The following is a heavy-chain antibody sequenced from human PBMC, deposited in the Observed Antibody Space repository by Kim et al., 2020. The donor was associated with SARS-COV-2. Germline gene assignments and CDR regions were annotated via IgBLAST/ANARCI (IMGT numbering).Heavy chain of an antibody. CDR3: ARSWFGEDSYFDY. D-gene: IGHD3-10*01. CDR2: INHSGST. V-gene: IGHV4-34*01. J-gene: IGHJ4*02. CDR1: GGSFSGYY. Sequence: SETLSLTCAVYGGSFSGYYWSWIRQPPGKGLEWIGEINHSGSTNYNPSLKSRVTISVDTSKNQFSLKLSSVTAADTAVYYCARSWFGEDSYFDYWGQGTLVTVSS.